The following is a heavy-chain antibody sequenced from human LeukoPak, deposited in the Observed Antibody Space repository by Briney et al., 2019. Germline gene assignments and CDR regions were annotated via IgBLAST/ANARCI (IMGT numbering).Heavy chain of an antibody. Sequence: ASLKVSCKASGYTFSSKYIHWVRQAPGQGLEWMGMIYPRDGSTSYAQKFQGRVTVTRDTSTSTVHMELSGLRSEDTAVYYCARDQEGFDYWGQGTLVTVSS. CDR3: ARDQEGFDY. V-gene: IGHV1-46*01. CDR2: IYPRDGST. J-gene: IGHJ4*02. CDR1: GYTFSSKY.